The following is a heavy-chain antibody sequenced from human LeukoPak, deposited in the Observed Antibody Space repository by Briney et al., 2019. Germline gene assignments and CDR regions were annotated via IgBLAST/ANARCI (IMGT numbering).Heavy chain of an antibody. CDR2: ISGSGGST. Sequence: GGSLRLSCAASGFTFSSYGMSWVRQAPGKGLEWVSAISGSGGSTYYADSVKGRFTISRDNSKNTLYLQMNSLRAEDTAVYYCAKSGEDIVVVPAAPPDYWGQGTLVTVSS. CDR3: AKSGEDIVVVPAAPPDY. D-gene: IGHD2-2*01. V-gene: IGHV3-23*01. J-gene: IGHJ4*02. CDR1: GFTFSSYG.